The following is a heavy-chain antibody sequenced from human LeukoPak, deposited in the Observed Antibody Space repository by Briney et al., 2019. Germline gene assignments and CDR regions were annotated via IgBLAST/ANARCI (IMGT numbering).Heavy chain of an antibody. CDR2: ISYIGTT. CDR1: DDSFSSHY. Sequence: SETLSLTCAVSDDSFSSHYWTWIRQPPGKGLEWIGYISYIGTTNYNASLQSRVTISINTSKNQFSLKLSSVTAADTAENYCARDLVTVTKGFDIWGQGTMVSVSS. J-gene: IGHJ3*02. D-gene: IGHD4-17*01. CDR3: ARDLVTVTKGFDI. V-gene: IGHV4-59*11.